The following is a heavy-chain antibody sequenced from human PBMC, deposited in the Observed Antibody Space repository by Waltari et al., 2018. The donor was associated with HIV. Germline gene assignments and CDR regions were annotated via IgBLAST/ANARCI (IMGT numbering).Heavy chain of an antibody. CDR2: INWNSKII. V-gene: IGHV3-9*01. D-gene: IGHD2-15*01. J-gene: IGHJ3*02. Sequence: EVQLVESGGGLVQTGRSLRLSCAASGFSFDDYAMHWVRQAPGKGLEWVSGINWNSKIIGYADSVKGRFTISRDNAKNSLYLQMNSLRAEDTALYYCAKDSRRYCSGGSCTYDAFDIWGQGTMVTVSS. CDR3: AKDSRRYCSGGSCTYDAFDI. CDR1: GFSFDDYA.